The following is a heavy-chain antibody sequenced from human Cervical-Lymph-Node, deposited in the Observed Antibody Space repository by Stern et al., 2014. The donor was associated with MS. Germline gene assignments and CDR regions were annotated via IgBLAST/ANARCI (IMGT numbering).Heavy chain of an antibody. CDR2: INYSENT. CDR1: GGSISTFY. CDR3: ARGSVRDGAPIDS. J-gene: IGHJ4*02. V-gene: IGHV4-59*01. Sequence: QVQLVESGPGLVKPSETLSLTCTVSGGSISTFYWSWIRQSPGRGLEWLGYINYSENTNYNPSLKSRVTISVDTSKNQFSLKLRSVTAADTAVYYCARGSVRDGAPIDSWGQGTLVTVSS. D-gene: IGHD3-16*01.